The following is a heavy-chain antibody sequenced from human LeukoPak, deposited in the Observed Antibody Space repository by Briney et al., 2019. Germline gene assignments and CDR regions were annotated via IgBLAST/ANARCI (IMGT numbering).Heavy chain of an antibody. D-gene: IGHD6-19*01. CDR1: GYTFTSYY. CDR2: INPSGGST. CDR3: ARDRGYSSGWYGDNYYYYYMDV. V-gene: IGHV1-46*01. J-gene: IGHJ6*03. Sequence: ASVKVSCKASGYTFTSYYMHWVRQAPGQGLEWMVIINPSGGSTSYAQKFQGRVTMTRDTSTSTVYMELSSLRSEDTAVYYCARDRGYSSGWYGDNYYYYYMDVWGKGTTVTVSS.